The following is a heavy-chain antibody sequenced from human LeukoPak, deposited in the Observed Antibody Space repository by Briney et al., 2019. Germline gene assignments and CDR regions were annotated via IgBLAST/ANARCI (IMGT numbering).Heavy chain of an antibody. CDR2: MNPNSGNT. V-gene: IGHV1-8*01. D-gene: IGHD6-19*01. CDR3: ARLASSGWDEFDY. J-gene: IGHJ4*02. Sequence: ASVRVSCKASGYTFTSYDINWVRQATGQGLEWMGWMNPNSGNTGYAQKFQGRVTMTRNTSISTAYMELSSLRSEDTAVYYCARLASSGWDEFDYWGQGTLVTVSS. CDR1: GYTFTSYD.